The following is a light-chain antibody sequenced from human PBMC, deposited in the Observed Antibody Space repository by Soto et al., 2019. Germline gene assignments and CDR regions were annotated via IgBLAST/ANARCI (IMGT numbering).Light chain of an antibody. V-gene: IGKV3-20*01. J-gene: IGKJ4*01. CDR1: QSVSSSY. CDR3: QQYDSSPPI. CDR2: RAS. Sequence: EIVLTQSPGTLSLSPGERATLSCRASQSVSSSYLAWYQQKPGQAPRLLIYRASSRATGIPDRFSGSGSGTDFTLTISRLEPDEFAGYYCQQYDSSPPIFGGGTKVEIK.